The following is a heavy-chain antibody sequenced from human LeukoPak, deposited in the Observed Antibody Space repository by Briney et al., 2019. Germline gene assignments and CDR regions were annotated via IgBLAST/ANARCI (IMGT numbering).Heavy chain of an antibody. CDR2: IYYSGST. CDR1: GGSISSYY. CDR3: AGGYSSSWGLFDY. J-gene: IGHJ4*02. Sequence: NPSETLSLTCTVSGGSISSYYWSWIRQPPGKGLEWIGYIYYSGSTNYNPSLKSRVTISVDTSMNQFSLKLSSVTAADTAVYYCAGGYSSSWGLFDYWGQGTLVTVSS. D-gene: IGHD6-13*01. V-gene: IGHV4-59*01.